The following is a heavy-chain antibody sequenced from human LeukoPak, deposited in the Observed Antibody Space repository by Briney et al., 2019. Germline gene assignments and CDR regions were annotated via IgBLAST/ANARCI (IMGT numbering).Heavy chain of an antibody. CDR3: ATYRQVLLPFES. D-gene: IGHD2-8*02. CDR2: ISSSGSII. CDR1: GFIFSDYY. Sequence: GGSLRLSCTTSGFIFSDYYMSWIRQAPGKGLEWVSYISSSGSIIYYADSVRGRFTISRDNSKSTLSLQMNSLRAEDTAIYYCATYRQVLLPFESWGQGTLVTVSS. J-gene: IGHJ4*02. V-gene: IGHV3-11*01.